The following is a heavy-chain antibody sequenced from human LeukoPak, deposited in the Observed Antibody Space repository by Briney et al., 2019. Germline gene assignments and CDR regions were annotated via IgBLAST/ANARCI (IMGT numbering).Heavy chain of an antibody. CDR1: GGSISSYY. D-gene: IGHD1-26*01. CDR2: IYSSGST. J-gene: IGHJ4*02. V-gene: IGHV4-59*08. Sequence: SETLSLTCTVSGGSISSYYWSWIRQPPGKGLEWIGFIYSSGSTNYNPSLKSRVTISIDTSKKQFSLKLSSVTAADTAVYYCARRDIVGATDYFDYWGQGTLVTVSS. CDR3: ARRDIVGATDYFDY.